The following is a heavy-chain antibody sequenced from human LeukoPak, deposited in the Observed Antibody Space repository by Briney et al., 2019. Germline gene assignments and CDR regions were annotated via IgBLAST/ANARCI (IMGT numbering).Heavy chain of an antibody. CDR2: INPNSGGT. Sequence: RASVKVSCKASGYTFTGYYMHWVRQAPGQGLEWMGRINPNSGGTNYAQKFQGRVTMTRDTSISTAYMELSRLRSDDTAVYYCARGPYPDYYDSWRDFDYWGQGTLVTVSS. J-gene: IGHJ4*02. D-gene: IGHD3-22*01. CDR3: ARGPYPDYYDSWRDFDY. CDR1: GYTFTGYY. V-gene: IGHV1-2*06.